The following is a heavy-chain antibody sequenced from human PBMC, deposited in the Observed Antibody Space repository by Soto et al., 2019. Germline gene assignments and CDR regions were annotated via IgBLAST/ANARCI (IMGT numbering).Heavy chain of an antibody. CDR3: ARTPTMEGLVVPQHYHYHMDF. Sequence: SEALSLTCTVSGGSISSYYWSWIRQPPGKGLEWIGYIYYSGSTNYNPSLKSRVTISVDTSKNQFSLKLSSVTAADTAVYYCARTPTMEGLVVPQHYHYHMDFWGQGTKVTVSS. CDR1: GGSISSYY. CDR2: IYYSGST. D-gene: IGHD2-2*01. V-gene: IGHV4-59*01. J-gene: IGHJ6*03.